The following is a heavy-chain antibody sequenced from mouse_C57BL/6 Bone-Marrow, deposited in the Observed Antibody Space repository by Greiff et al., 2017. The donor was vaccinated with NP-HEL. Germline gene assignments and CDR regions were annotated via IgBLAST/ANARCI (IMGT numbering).Heavy chain of an antibody. V-gene: IGHV5-4*01. CDR3: ARITTVVDGYFDY. CDR2: ISDGGSYT. D-gene: IGHD1-1*01. J-gene: IGHJ2*01. CDR1: GFTFSSYA. Sequence: EVQVVESGGGLVKPGGSLKLSCAASGFTFSSYAMSWVRQTPEKRLEWVATISDGGSYTYYPDNVKGRFTISRDNAKNNLYLQMSHLKSEDTAMYYCARITTVVDGYFDYWGQGTTLTVSS.